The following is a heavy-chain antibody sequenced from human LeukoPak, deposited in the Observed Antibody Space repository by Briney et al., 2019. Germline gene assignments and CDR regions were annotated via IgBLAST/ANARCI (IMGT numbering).Heavy chain of an antibody. CDR1: GGSISSSSYY. D-gene: IGHD1-26*01. J-gene: IGHJ4*02. V-gene: IGHV4-39*01. CDR3: ARGGVGLTPFDY. Sequence: SETLSLTCTVSGGSISSSSYYWGWIRQPPGKGLEWIGSIYYSGSTYYNPSLKSRVTISVDTSKNQFSLKLSSVTAADTAVYYCARGGVGLTPFDYWGQRTLVTVSS. CDR2: IYYSGST.